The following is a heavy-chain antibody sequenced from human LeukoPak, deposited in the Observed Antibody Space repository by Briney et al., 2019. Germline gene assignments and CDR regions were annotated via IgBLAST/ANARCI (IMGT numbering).Heavy chain of an antibody. D-gene: IGHD5-12*01. CDR3: ARRARGYFYYFDY. CDR2: ISSSSSYT. CDR1: GFTFSDYY. V-gene: IGHV3-11*03. Sequence: GGSLRLSCAASGFTFSDYYMSWIRQAPGKGLEWVSYISSSSSYTNYADSVKGRFTISRDNAKNSLYLQMNSLRAEDTAVYYCARRARGYFYYFDYWCQGTLVTVSS. J-gene: IGHJ4*02.